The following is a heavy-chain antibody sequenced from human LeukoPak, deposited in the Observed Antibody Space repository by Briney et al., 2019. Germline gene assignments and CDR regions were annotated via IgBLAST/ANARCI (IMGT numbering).Heavy chain of an antibody. D-gene: IGHD3-22*01. CDR2: ISSSSSTI. CDR1: GFTFSSYS. V-gene: IGHV3-48*01. Sequence: GGSLRLSCAASGFTFSSYSMNWVRQAPRKGLEWVSYISSSSSTIYYADSVKGRFTISRDNAKNSLYLQMNSLRAEDTAVYYCARARYYDSSGYPDAFDIWGQGTMVTVSS. J-gene: IGHJ3*02. CDR3: ARARYYDSSGYPDAFDI.